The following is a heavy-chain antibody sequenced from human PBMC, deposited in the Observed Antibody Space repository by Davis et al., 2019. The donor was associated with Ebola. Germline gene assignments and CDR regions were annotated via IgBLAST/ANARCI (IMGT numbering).Heavy chain of an antibody. V-gene: IGHV4-59*01. D-gene: IGHD4-17*01. Sequence: SETLSLTCTVSGGSMRSYYWSWIRQPPGKGLEWIGNIHYLGNTNYNPSLKSRVTMSVDTSKNQFSLKLSSVTAADTAVYYCARGNYGDYIVLYYYNMDVWGQGTTVTVSS. CDR2: IHYLGNT. J-gene: IGHJ6*02. CDR3: ARGNYGDYIVLYYYNMDV. CDR1: GGSMRSYY.